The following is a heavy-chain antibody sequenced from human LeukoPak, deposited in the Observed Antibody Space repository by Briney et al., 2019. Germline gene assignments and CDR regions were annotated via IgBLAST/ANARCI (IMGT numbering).Heavy chain of an antibody. V-gene: IGHV4-38-2*01. CDR2: IYHSGST. CDR1: GYSISSGYY. CDR3: ARPGKKGLYYYYMDV. Sequence: SETLSLTCAVSGYSISSGYYWGWIRQPPGKGLEWMGSIYHSGSTYYNPSLKSRVTISVDTSKNQFSLKLSSVTAADTAVYYCARPGKKGLYYYYMDVWGKGTTVTVSS. J-gene: IGHJ6*03.